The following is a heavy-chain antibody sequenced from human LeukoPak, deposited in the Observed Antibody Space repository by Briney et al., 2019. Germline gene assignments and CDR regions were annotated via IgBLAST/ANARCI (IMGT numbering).Heavy chain of an antibody. CDR2: ISHSGST. J-gene: IGHJ3*02. CDR3: TRGYSTSSTAFDI. CDR1: GGSFSDHY. V-gene: IGHV4-34*01. D-gene: IGHD6-6*01. Sequence: SETLSLTCAVYGGSFSDHYWSWIRQPPGKGLEWIGEISHSGSTNYNPSLKSRVAISLDTSKNQFSLKLTSVTAADTAIYYCTRGYSTSSTAFDIWGQGTMVTVSS.